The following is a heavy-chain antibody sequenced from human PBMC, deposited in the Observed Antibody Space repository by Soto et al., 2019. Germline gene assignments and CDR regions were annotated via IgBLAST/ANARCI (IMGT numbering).Heavy chain of an antibody. CDR2: ITSHGHIT. D-gene: IGHD2-2*01. Sequence: PGGSLRLPCLDSGFTFSNYDMVWVRQAPGKGLEYISAITSHGHITYYADSVKGRFTISRDNSKNTLYLQMNSLRAEDTAVYYCAKDRRGVPAAMYPTYYYGMDVWGQGTTVTVSS. V-gene: IGHV3-64*04. CDR3: AKDRRGVPAAMYPTYYYGMDV. CDR1: GFTFSNYD. J-gene: IGHJ6*02.